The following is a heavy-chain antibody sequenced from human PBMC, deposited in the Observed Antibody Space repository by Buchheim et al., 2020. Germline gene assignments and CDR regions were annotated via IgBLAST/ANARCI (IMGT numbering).Heavy chain of an antibody. Sequence: EVQLVESGGGLVQPGGSLRLSCAASGFTFSSYEMNWVRQAPGKGLEWVSYISSSGSTIYYADSVKGQFTISRDNAKNSLYLQMNSLRAEDTAVYYCARWADYDFWSGTHYGMDVWGQGTT. CDR2: ISSSGSTI. CDR1: GFTFSSYE. J-gene: IGHJ6*02. D-gene: IGHD3-3*01. V-gene: IGHV3-48*03. CDR3: ARWADYDFWSGTHYGMDV.